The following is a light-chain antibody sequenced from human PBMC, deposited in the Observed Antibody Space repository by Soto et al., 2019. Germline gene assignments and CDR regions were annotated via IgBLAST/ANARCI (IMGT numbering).Light chain of an antibody. CDR3: QLSSSWPT. J-gene: IGKJ4*01. CDR1: QTVSNY. Sequence: EIVFTQSPATLSFSPGERATLSCRASQTVSNYIAGYQHQPGQGPRLLIYDASNRAAGIPTRFRGSGSGIDFTLTITSLEPEDSAVYYCQLSSSWPTFGGGTTVEIK. CDR2: DAS. V-gene: IGKV3-11*01.